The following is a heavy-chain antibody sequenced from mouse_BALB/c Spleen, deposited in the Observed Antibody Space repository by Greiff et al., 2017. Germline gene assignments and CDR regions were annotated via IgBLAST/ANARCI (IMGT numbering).Heavy chain of an antibody. J-gene: IGHJ3*01. CDR1: GFNIKDTY. Sequence: VQLQQSGAELVKPGASVKLSCTASGFNIKDTYMHWVKQRPEQGLEWIGRIDPANGNTKYDPKFQGKATITADTSSNTAYLQLSSLTSEDTAVYYCARERQLGLRFAYWGQGTLVTVSA. CDR2: IDPANGNT. V-gene: IGHV14-3*02. D-gene: IGHD3-1*01. CDR3: ARERQLGLRFAY.